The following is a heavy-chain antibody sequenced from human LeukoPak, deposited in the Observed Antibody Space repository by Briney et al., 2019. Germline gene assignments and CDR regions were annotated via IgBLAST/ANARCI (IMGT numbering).Heavy chain of an antibody. CDR1: GFTFSSYE. Sequence: GGSLRLSCVVSGFTFSSYEMNWVRQAPGKGLEWVSYISSSGSTKYYADSVKGRFTISRDNAKNSLYLQMNSLRAEDTAVYYCASKDRWASPPHYWGQGTLVTVSS. CDR3: ASKDRWASPPHY. J-gene: IGHJ4*02. V-gene: IGHV3-48*03. D-gene: IGHD4-23*01. CDR2: ISSSGSTK.